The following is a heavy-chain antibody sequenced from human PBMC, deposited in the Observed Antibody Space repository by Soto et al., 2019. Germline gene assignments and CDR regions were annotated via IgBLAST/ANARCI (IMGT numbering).Heavy chain of an antibody. D-gene: IGHD3-3*01. CDR3: ARGVTSNYDFWSVGSYMDV. J-gene: IGHJ6*03. V-gene: IGHV3-13*01. CDR2: IGTAGDT. CDR1: GFTFSSYD. Sequence: GGSLRLSCAASGFTFSSYDMHWVRQATGKGLEWVSAIGTAGDTYYPGSVKGRFTISRENAKNSLYLQMNSLRAGDTAVYYCARGVTSNYDFWSVGSYMDVWGKGTTVTVSS.